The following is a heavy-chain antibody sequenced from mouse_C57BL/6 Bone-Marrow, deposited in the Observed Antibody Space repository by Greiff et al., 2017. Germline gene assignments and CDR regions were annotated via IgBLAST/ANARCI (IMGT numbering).Heavy chain of an antibody. CDR3: ADDYDWFAY. J-gene: IGHJ3*01. CDR2: ISSGSSTI. V-gene: IGHV5-17*01. Sequence: EVKVVESGGGLVKPGGSLKLSCAASGFTFSDYGMHWVRQAPEKGLEWVAYISSGSSTIYYADTVKGRFTISRDNAKNTLFLQMTSLRSEDTAMYYCADDYDWFAYWGQGTLVTASA. D-gene: IGHD2-4*01. CDR1: GFTFSDYG.